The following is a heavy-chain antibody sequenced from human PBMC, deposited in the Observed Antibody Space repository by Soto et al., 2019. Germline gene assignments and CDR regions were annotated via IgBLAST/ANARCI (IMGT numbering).Heavy chain of an antibody. D-gene: IGHD4-17*01. CDR2: ISAYNGNT. CDR1: GYTFTSYG. CDR3: ASFFAPPNDYGDYGPWGGWFDP. V-gene: IGHV1-18*04. Sequence: QVQLVQSGAEVKKPGASVKVSCKASGYTFTSYGISWVRQAPGQGLEWMGWISAYNGNTNYAQKLQGRVTLTTDTYTSKAYMQLRSLRSDDTAVYYCASFFAPPNDYGDYGPWGGWFDPWGQGTLVTVSS. J-gene: IGHJ5*02.